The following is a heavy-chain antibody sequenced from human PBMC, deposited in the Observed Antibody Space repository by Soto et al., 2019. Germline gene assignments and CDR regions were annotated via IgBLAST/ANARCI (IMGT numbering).Heavy chain of an antibody. V-gene: IGHV3-48*02. CDR1: EFPFSTHA. Sequence: GGSLRLSCVVSEFPFSTHAMNWVRQAPGKGLEWLSYISSSGTIYYADSVKGRFTISRDNDKNSLFLQMNGLRDEDTATYYCGSWIRVFNHLWGQGSRGTVSS. J-gene: IGHJ4*02. CDR3: GSWIRVFNHL. CDR2: ISSSGTI. D-gene: IGHD2-2*03.